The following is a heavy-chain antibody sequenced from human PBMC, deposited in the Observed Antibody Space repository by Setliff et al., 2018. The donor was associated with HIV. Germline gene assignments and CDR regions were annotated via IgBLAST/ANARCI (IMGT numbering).Heavy chain of an antibody. CDR2: IRSKANSYAT. J-gene: IGHJ4*03. V-gene: IGHV3-73*01. CDR3: ARSPQGGYFDY. CDR1: GFTFSGSA. Sequence: PGGSLRLSCAASGFTFSGSAMHWVRQASGKGLEWVGRIRSKANSYATAYAASVKGRFTISRDNSKNTLYLQMNSLRVEDTAVYHCARSPQGGYFDYWGQGTLVTVSS.